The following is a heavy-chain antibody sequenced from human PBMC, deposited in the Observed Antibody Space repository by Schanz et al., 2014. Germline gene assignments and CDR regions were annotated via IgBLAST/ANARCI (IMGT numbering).Heavy chain of an antibody. V-gene: IGHV3-7*01. J-gene: IGHJ6*02. Sequence: EVQLVESEEGLVQPGGSLRLSCEGSGFSFSDYWMGWVRQAPGKGLEWVANIKQDGIEKYYVDSVKGRFTISRDNAKNSLYLQMNSLRAEDTAVYYCARVRAYDYGAEAHGMDVWGHGTTVTFSS. CDR1: GFSFSDYW. D-gene: IGHD4-17*01. CDR2: IKQDGIEK. CDR3: ARVRAYDYGAEAHGMDV.